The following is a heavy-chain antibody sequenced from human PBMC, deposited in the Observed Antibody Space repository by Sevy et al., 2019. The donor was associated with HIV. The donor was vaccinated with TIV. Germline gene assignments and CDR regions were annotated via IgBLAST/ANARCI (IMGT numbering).Heavy chain of an antibody. Sequence: GGYLRLSCAASGFTFSDYYMSWIRQAPGKGLEWVSYISSSGSTIYYADTVKGRFTISRDNAKNSLYLQMNSLRAEDTAVYYCARGPYYYGSRSYPHAFDIWGQGTMVTVSS. D-gene: IGHD3-10*01. CDR3: ARGPYYYGSRSYPHAFDI. CDR1: GFTFSDYY. CDR2: ISSSGSTI. V-gene: IGHV3-11*04. J-gene: IGHJ3*02.